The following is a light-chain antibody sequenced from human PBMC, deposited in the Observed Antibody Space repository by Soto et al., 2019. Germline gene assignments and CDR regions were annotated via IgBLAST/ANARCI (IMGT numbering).Light chain of an antibody. CDR2: DAS. CDR1: QSVSSY. CDR3: QQRSNWPIT. Sequence: EIVLTQSPATLSLSPGERATLSCRTSQSVSSYFAWYQQKPGRAPRLLIYDASNRATGIPARFIGSGSGTXXXXXXXXXXXXXFAVYYCQQRSNWPITFGQGTRLEIK. V-gene: IGKV3-11*01. J-gene: IGKJ5*01.